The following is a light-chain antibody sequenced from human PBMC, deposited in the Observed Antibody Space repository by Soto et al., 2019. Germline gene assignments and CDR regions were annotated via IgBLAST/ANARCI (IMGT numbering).Light chain of an antibody. J-gene: IGKJ1*01. CDR2: GAS. Sequence: EIMMTQSPATLSVSPGESATLSCRASQSVRTQLAWYQQKPGQAPRLLIHGASTRATGIPDRFRGSGSGTEFTLTITSLQSEDFGVYYCQQYSNWPLFGQGTKVDI. CDR1: QSVRTQ. CDR3: QQYSNWPL. V-gene: IGKV3-15*01.